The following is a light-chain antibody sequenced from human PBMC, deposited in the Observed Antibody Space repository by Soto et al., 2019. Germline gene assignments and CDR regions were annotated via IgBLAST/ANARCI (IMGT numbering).Light chain of an antibody. Sequence: QSALTQPASVSGSPGQSITISCTGTSSDGGGYNYVSWYQQHPGKAPKLMIYDVSNRPSGVSNRFSGSKSANTASLTISGLEAEDEDDYCCSSYTSSSTLVFGAGTKVTVL. J-gene: IGLJ1*01. CDR1: SSDGGGYNY. CDR2: DVS. CDR3: SSYTSSSTLV. V-gene: IGLV2-14*01.